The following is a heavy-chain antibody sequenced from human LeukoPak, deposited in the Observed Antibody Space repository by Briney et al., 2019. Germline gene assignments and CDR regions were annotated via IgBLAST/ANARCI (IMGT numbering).Heavy chain of an antibody. CDR1: GYSFTSYW. V-gene: IGHV5-51*01. D-gene: IGHD3-3*01. CDR2: IYPGDSDT. Sequence: GESLKISCKGSGYSFTSYWIGWVRQMPGKGLEWMGIIYPGDSDTRYSPSFQGQVTISADKSISTAYLQWSSLKASDTAMYYCARQGDHDFWSGYYHNWFDPWGQGTLVTVSS. J-gene: IGHJ5*02. CDR3: ARQGDHDFWSGYYHNWFDP.